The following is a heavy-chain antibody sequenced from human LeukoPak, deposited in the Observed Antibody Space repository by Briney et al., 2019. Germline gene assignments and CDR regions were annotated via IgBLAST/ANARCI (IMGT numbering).Heavy chain of an antibody. CDR1: GYTFTSYG. CDR2: ISAYNGNT. J-gene: IGHJ5*02. CDR3: ARVNIGCSSTSCYIRRGTWWFDP. V-gene: IGHV1-18*01. D-gene: IGHD2-2*01. Sequence: GASVKVSCKASGYTFTSYGISWVRQAPGQGLEWMGWISAYNGNTNYAQELQGRVTMTTDTSTSTAYMELRSLRSDDTAVYYCARVNIGCSSTSCYIRRGTWWFDPWGQGTLVTVSS.